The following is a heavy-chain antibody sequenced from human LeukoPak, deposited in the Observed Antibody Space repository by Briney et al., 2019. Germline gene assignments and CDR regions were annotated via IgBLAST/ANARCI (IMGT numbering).Heavy chain of an antibody. CDR1: GFTFSSYW. V-gene: IGHV3-74*01. Sequence: PGGSLRLSCAASGFTFSSYWMHWVRQAPGKGLVWVSRIKSDGSSTTYADSVKGRFTISRDNAKNSLYLQMDSLRAEDTAVYYCARGMFYYGSGSDTGDYWGQGILVTVSS. CDR2: IKSDGSST. CDR3: ARGMFYYGSGSDTGDY. J-gene: IGHJ4*02. D-gene: IGHD3-10*01.